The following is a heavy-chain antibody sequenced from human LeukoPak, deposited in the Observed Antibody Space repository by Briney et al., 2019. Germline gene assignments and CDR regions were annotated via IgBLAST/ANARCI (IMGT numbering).Heavy chain of an antibody. D-gene: IGHD3-10*01. CDR3: AKSAYGSGSSFDY. V-gene: IGHV3-21*01. J-gene: IGHJ4*02. CDR2: ISGSSSYI. Sequence: TGGSLRLSCAASGFTFSGYDMNWVRQAPGKGLEWVSSISGSSSYIYYADSMKGRFTISRDNSKNTLYLQMNSLRAEDTAVYYCAKSAYGSGSSFDYWGQGTLVTVSS. CDR1: GFTFSGYD.